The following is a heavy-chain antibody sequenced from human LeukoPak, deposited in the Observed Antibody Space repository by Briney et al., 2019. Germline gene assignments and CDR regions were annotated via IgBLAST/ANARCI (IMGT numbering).Heavy chain of an antibody. CDR1: GYTFTGYY. J-gene: IGHJ4*02. CDR3: ASTAGATLNLEYYFDY. Sequence: ASVKVSCKASGYTFTGYYMHWVRQAPGQGLEWMGRINPNSGGTNYAQKFQGRVTMTRDTSISTAYMELSRLRSDDTAVYYCASTAGATLNLEYYFDYWGQGTLVTVSS. CDR2: INPNSGGT. D-gene: IGHD1-26*01. V-gene: IGHV1-2*06.